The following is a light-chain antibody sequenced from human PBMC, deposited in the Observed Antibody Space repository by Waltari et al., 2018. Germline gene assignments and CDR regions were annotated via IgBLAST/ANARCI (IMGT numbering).Light chain of an antibody. CDR2: EVN. J-gene: IGLJ2*01. V-gene: IGLV2-23*02. Sequence: QSALTQPASVSGSPGQSITISCTGTSSDVGSFNFFSRYQLSPGNAPKLCISEVNKRPSGVSNRFFGSKSGITASLTISGLQTGDEADYYCCSYAGSTSYVVFGGGTKLTVL. CDR1: SSDVGSFNF. CDR3: CSYAGSTSYVV.